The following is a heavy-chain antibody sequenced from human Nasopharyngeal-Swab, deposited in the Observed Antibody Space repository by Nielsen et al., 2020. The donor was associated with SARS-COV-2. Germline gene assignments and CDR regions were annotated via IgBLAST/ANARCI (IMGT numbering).Heavy chain of an antibody. D-gene: IGHD6-19*01. CDR1: GFTFSIYA. J-gene: IGHJ4*02. Sequence: GGSLRLSCSASGFTFSIYAMHWVRQAPGKGLEWVSHIRSNSNPIFYADSVKGRFTISRDNAKNSLYLQMNSLRAEDTAVYYCARELVDSSGWGFDYWGQGSLVTVSS. V-gene: IGHV3-48*01. CDR3: ARELVDSSGWGFDY. CDR2: IRSNSNPI.